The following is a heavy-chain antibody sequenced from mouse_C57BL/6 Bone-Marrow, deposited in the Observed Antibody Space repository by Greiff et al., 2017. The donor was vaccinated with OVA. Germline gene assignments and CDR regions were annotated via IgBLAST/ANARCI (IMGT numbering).Heavy chain of an antibody. Sequence: VKLMESGPGLVAPSQSLSITYTVSGFSLTSYGVDWVRQPPGKGLEWLGVIWGGGSTNYNSALMSRLSISKDNSKSQVFLKMNSLQTDDTAMYYCAKQGIGSSSSFYWYFDVWGTGTTVTVSS. V-gene: IGHV2-9*01. CDR2: IWGGGST. J-gene: IGHJ1*03. CDR3: AKQGIGSSSSFYWYFDV. D-gene: IGHD1-1*01. CDR1: GFSLTSYG.